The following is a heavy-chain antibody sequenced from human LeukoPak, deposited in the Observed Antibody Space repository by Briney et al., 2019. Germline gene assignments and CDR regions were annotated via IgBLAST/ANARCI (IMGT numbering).Heavy chain of an antibody. CDR2: INSDGRST. Sequence: PGGSLRLSCAASGFTFSSYWMHWVRQAPGKGLVWVSRINSDGRSTSYADSVKGRFTISRDNAKNTLYLQMNSLGAEDTAVYYCARDRWGYSYGGDWGQGTLVTVSS. V-gene: IGHV3-74*01. CDR3: ARDRWGYSYGGD. D-gene: IGHD5-18*01. CDR1: GFTFSSYW. J-gene: IGHJ4*02.